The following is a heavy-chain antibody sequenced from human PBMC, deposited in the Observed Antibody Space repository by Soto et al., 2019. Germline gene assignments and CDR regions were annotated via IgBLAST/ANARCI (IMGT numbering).Heavy chain of an antibody. V-gene: IGHV1-69*18. CDR1: GDTFSSYA. D-gene: IGHD3-10*02. CDR3: ARDPLSSFAMDV. Sequence: QEQLVQSGAEVKKPGYSVKVSCKAPGDTFSSYAISWVRQAPGQGLEWMGKIIPTFGQTHYAEKFRGTLTISADESTTTVYMELSSLMAEDTAVYYCARDPLSSFAMDVWGQGTTVIVSS. CDR2: IIPTFGQT. J-gene: IGHJ6*02.